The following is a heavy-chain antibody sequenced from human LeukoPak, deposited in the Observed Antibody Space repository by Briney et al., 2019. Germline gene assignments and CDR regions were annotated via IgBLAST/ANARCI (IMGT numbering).Heavy chain of an antibody. V-gene: IGHV1-2*02. CDR3: ARIGYTAWFGELFSGGSLGY. CDR1: GYTFTGYY. D-gene: IGHD3-10*01. Sequence: ASVKVSCKASGYTFTGYYMHWVRQAPGQGLEWMGWINPNSGGTNYAQKFQGRVTMTTDTSTSTAYMALRSLRSDDTAVYYCARIGYTAWFGELFSGGSLGYWGQGTLVTVSS. CDR2: INPNSGGT. J-gene: IGHJ4*02.